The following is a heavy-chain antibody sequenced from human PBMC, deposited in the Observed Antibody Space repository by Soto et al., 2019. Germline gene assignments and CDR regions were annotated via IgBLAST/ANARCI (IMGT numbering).Heavy chain of an antibody. D-gene: IGHD3-22*01. CDR2: IKPDGSEK. CDR1: GFTFNTYW. CDR3: ARGDYYDSSGPFSDAFDI. V-gene: IGHV3-7*04. Sequence: PGGSLSLSCGASGFTFNTYWMSWVRQAPGKGLEWVANIKPDGSEKWYVDSVKGRFTISRDNAKNSLYLQMNSLRAEDTAMYYSARGDYYDSSGPFSDAFDIWGQGTMVT. J-gene: IGHJ3*02.